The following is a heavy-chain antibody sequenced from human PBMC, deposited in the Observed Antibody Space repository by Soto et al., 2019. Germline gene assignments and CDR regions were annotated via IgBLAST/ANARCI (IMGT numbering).Heavy chain of an antibody. CDR1: GITVSDND. D-gene: IGHD6-13*01. V-gene: IGHV3-66*01. Sequence: GGSLRLSCTASGITVSDNDMSWVRQAPGKGLEWVSVIYSGGGTHYADSVKGRFTISRDNSKNTLYLQTNRVRAEDTAVYYCARVWGYSRVFDYWGQGTLVTVSS. CDR2: IYSGGGT. CDR3: ARVWGYSRVFDY. J-gene: IGHJ4*02.